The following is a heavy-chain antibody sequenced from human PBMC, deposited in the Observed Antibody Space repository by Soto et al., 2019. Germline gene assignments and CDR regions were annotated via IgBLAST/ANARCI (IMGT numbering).Heavy chain of an antibody. CDR1: GFTFSSYA. J-gene: IGHJ6*02. Sequence: GGSLRLSCAASGFTFSSYAMHWVRQAPGKGLEWVAVISYDGSNKYYADSVKGRFTISRDNSKNTPYLQMNSLRAEDTAVYYCARDRRENYYDSSGYYYYYYYGMDVWGQGTTVTVSS. CDR2: ISYDGSNK. V-gene: IGHV3-30-3*01. CDR3: ARDRRENYYDSSGYYYYYYYGMDV. D-gene: IGHD3-22*01.